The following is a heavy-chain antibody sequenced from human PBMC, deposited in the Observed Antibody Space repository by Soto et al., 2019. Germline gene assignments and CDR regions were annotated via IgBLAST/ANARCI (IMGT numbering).Heavy chain of an antibody. CDR2: INPSGGST. D-gene: IGHD3-3*01. Sequence: ASVKVSCKASGYTFTSYYMHWVRQAPGQGLEWMGIINPSGGSTSYAQKFQGRVTMTRDTSTSTVYMELSSLRSEDTAVYYCARAKYDFWSGYSPYYYYGMDVWGQGTTVTFSS. CDR1: GYTFTSYY. CDR3: ARAKYDFWSGYSPYYYYGMDV. J-gene: IGHJ6*02. V-gene: IGHV1-46*01.